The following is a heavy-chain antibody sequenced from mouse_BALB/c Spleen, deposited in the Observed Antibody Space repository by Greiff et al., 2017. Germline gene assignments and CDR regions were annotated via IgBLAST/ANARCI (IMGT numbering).Heavy chain of an antibody. D-gene: IGHD2-10*02. CDR1: GFTFSSYG. Sequence: EVMLVESGGDLVKPGGSLKLSCAASGFTFSSYGMSWVRQTPEKRLEWVATISDGGSYTYYPDSVKGRFTISRDNAKNNLYLQMSSLKSEDTAMYYCAREEYGDAMDYWGQGTSVTVSS. CDR3: AREEYGDAMDY. CDR2: ISDGGSYT. V-gene: IGHV5-6*01. J-gene: IGHJ4*01.